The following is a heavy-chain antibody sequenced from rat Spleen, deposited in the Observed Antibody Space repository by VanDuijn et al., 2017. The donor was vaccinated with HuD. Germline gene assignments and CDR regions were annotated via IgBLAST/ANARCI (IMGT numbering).Heavy chain of an antibody. Sequence: EVELVESGGGLVQPGNSLKLSCAASGLTFSDYNMAWVRQSPKKGLEWVATINYDGRNTYYGDSVKGRFTISRDNAKSTLYLQMDSLRSEDTATYYCARHAYYDGYYHWYFDFWGPGTMVTVSS. D-gene: IGHD1-12*03. J-gene: IGHJ1*01. V-gene: IGHV5S10*01. CDR2: INYDGRNT. CDR1: GLTFSDYN. CDR3: ARHAYYDGYYHWYFDF.